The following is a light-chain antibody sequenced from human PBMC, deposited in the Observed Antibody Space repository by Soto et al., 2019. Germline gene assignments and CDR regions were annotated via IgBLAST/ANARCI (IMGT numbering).Light chain of an antibody. CDR3: SSFEASNNLL. Sequence: QSALTQPPSASGSPGQSVTISCTGTSSDVGGYNYVSWYQQHPGKAPKLMIYEVSKRPSGVPDRFSASKSGNTASLTVSGLQVEEEADYYCSSFEASNNLLFGGGTKLTVL. CDR1: SSDVGGYNY. V-gene: IGLV2-8*01. J-gene: IGLJ2*01. CDR2: EVS.